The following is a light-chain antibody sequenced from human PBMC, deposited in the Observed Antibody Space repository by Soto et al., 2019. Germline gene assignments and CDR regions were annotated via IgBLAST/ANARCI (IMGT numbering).Light chain of an antibody. Sequence: DIQMTQSPSSLSASVGDRVTITCRASQSISSYLNWYQQKPGKAPKLLIYAASSSQSGVPSRFSGSGSGTDFTLTISSLQPEDFATYYCQQSYSTPKGITFGPGTKVDIK. CDR2: AAS. CDR3: QQSYSTPKGIT. J-gene: IGKJ3*01. V-gene: IGKV1-39*01. CDR1: QSISSY.